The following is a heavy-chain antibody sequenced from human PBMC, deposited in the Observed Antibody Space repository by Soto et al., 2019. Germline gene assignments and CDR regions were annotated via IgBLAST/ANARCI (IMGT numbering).Heavy chain of an antibody. Sequence: GGSLRLSCAAAGFYFSDYNLNWVRQAPGQGLAWVSYISSSGSTKYYADSVKGRFTISRDNAKKSLYLEMNSLGAEDTAVYYCARGQGGGSCYSCYYFAMDVWGPGTTVTVSS. V-gene: IGHV3-48*01. CDR2: ISSSGSTK. CDR3: ARGQGGGSCYSCYYFAMDV. D-gene: IGHD2-15*01. CDR1: GFYFSDYN. J-gene: IGHJ6*02.